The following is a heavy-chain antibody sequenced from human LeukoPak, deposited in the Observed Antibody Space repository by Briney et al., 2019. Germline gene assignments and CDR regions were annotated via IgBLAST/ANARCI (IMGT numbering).Heavy chain of an antibody. J-gene: IGHJ4*02. Sequence: PGGSLRLSCAASGFTFSTYGMHWVRQAQGKGLEWVAFIGHDATKIYYADSVQGRFTISRDNSKNTLYLEMNSLSGEDTALYYCAKDHVTWGNRYFDHWGQGTLGTVSS. CDR2: IGHDATKI. D-gene: IGHD3-16*01. CDR1: GFTFSTYG. CDR3: AKDHVTWGNRYFDH. V-gene: IGHV3-30*02.